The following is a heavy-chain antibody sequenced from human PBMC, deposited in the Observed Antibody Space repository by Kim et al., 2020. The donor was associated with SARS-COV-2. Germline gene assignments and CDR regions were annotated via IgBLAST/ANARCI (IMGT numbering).Heavy chain of an antibody. V-gene: IGHV4-59*13. CDR3: TRDGGGGGTKGDC. CDR1: GGSINNFY. Sequence: SETLSLTCTVSGGSINNFYWSWIRQPPGKGLEWIGYVYYSGTTSYSPSLESRLTISVDTSKNQFYLRLSSVTGADTAVDYCTRDGGGGGTKGDCWGQG. CDR2: VYYSGTT. J-gene: IGHJ4*02.